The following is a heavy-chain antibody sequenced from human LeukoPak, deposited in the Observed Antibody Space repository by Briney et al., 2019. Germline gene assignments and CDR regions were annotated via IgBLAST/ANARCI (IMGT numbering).Heavy chain of an antibody. CDR2: IYRIGTT. CDR3: ARQNPAAAGQGLDY. D-gene: IGHD6-13*01. V-gene: IGHV4-59*08. J-gene: IGHJ4*02. Sequence: SETLSLTCTVSGGSISSHYWSWIRQPPGKGLEWIGYIYRIGTTNYNPSLKSRVTISVDTSKNLFSLKLTSVTAADTAVYYCARQNPAAAGQGLDYWGQGARVTVSS. CDR1: GGSISSHY.